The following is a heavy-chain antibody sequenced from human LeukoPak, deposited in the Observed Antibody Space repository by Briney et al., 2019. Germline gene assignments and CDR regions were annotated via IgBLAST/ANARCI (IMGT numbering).Heavy chain of an antibody. V-gene: IGHV5-51*01. D-gene: IGHD4-17*01. Sequence: GESLKISCRASGYRFTRFLFDWVRQMPVKGLEWMGVIYPDDSDTRYRPSFQGQVTISADKSISTAYLQWSSLRASDSAMYYCARPSYGARDYWGQGTLVTVSS. CDR1: GYRFTRFL. CDR2: IYPDDSDT. J-gene: IGHJ4*02. CDR3: ARPSYGARDY.